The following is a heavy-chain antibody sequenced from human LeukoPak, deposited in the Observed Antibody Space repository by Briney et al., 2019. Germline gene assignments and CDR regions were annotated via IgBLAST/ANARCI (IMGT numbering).Heavy chain of an antibody. CDR3: ARDLEVVSVYYYESSGLSSFQH. V-gene: IGHV1-2*02. CDR1: GYTFTGYY. D-gene: IGHD3-22*01. J-gene: IGHJ1*01. CDR2: INPNSGGT. Sequence: ASVKVSCKASGYTFTGYYMHWVRQAPGQGLEWMGWINPNSGGTNYAQKFQGRVTMTRDTSISTAYMELSRLRSDDTAVYYCARDLEVVSVYYYESSGLSSFQHWGQGTLVTVSS.